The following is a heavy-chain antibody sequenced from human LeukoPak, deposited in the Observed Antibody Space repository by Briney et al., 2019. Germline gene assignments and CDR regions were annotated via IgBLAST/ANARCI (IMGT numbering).Heavy chain of an antibody. CDR2: INPNSGGT. CDR1: GYTLTAYY. Sequence: ASVKVSCKASGYTLTAYYIHWVRQAPGHGPEWMGWINPNSGGTNYAQNFQGRVTMTRDTSISTDYMDLSRLRSDDTAVYYCARALHPAGLDIWGQGTMVTVSS. V-gene: IGHV1-2*02. CDR3: ARALHPAGLDI. J-gene: IGHJ3*02.